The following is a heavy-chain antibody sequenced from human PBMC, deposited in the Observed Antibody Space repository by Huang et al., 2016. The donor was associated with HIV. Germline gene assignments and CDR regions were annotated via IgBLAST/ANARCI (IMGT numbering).Heavy chain of an antibody. V-gene: IGHV5-51*03. D-gene: IGHD6-19*01. CDR2: IYPYDSDT. CDR1: GYSFTSYW. Sequence: EEKLVQSGAEVKKPGESLKISCKASGYSFTSYWIGWVRQMPGQGLELMGIIYPYDSDTKYNPSFQGRVTISADKSISTVYLQWDSLKASDSAMYYCARPPSYSSGWSHAFDVWGQGTVVTVSS. CDR3: ARPPSYSSGWSHAFDV. J-gene: IGHJ3*01.